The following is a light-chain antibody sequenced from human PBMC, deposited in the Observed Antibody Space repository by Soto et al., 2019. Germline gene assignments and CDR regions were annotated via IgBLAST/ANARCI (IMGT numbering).Light chain of an antibody. Sequence: DIQMTQSPSSLSASVGDRVTITCRASQSISRYLNWYQHKPGRAPKVLISAASSLQREVPSRFSGSGSRTDFTLTITSLQPEDFATYYCQQRYTTPRTFGQGTRLEIK. J-gene: IGKJ2*01. CDR2: AAS. CDR3: QQRYTTPRT. CDR1: QSISRY. V-gene: IGKV1-39*01.